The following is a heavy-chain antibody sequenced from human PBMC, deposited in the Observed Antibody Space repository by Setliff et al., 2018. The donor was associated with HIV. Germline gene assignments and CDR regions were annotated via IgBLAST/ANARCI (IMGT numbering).Heavy chain of an antibody. V-gene: IGHV4-38-2*02. Sequence: SETLSLTCTVSGYSISSGSYWGWIRQPPGKGLEWIASIYHSGSTYYNPSLKSRVTISVDTSKNQFSLKLSSMTAADTAVYYCALLRGGALRWYFDLWGRGTLVTVSS. D-gene: IGHD1-26*01. CDR1: GYSISSGSY. CDR3: ALLRGGALRWYFDL. J-gene: IGHJ2*01. CDR2: IYHSGST.